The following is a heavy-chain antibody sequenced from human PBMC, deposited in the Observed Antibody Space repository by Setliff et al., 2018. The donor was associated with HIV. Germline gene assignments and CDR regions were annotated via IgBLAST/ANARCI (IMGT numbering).Heavy chain of an antibody. CDR1: GGSIDSTDYY. Sequence: SETLSLTCTDSGGSIDSTDYYWGWIRQPPGKGLEWIGSIFYSGRTTYNPSLRSRVTISVDTSKNQFSLSLTSVTAADTAVYYCAREGDGIDFWGQGTLVTVSS. V-gene: IGHV4-39*07. D-gene: IGHD2-21*02. CDR2: IFYSGRT. J-gene: IGHJ4*02. CDR3: AREGDGIDF.